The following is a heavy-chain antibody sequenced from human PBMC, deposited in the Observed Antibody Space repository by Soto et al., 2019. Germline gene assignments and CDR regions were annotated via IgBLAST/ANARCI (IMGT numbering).Heavy chain of an antibody. V-gene: IGHV5-51*01. J-gene: IGHJ3*02. CDR1: GYSFTSYW. CDR3: AISIVGANSHDAFDI. Sequence: PGESLKISCKGSGYSFTSYWIGWVRQMPGKGLEWMGIIYPGDSDTRYSPSFQGQVTISADKSISTAYLQWSSLKASDTAMYYCAISIVGANSHDAFDIWGQGTMVTVSS. D-gene: IGHD1-26*01. CDR2: IYPGDSDT.